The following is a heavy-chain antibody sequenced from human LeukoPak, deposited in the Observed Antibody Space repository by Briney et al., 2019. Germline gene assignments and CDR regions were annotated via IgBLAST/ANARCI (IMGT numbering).Heavy chain of an antibody. D-gene: IGHD2-2*01. J-gene: IGHJ4*02. V-gene: IGHV3-48*01. CDR1: GFTFSSYR. CDR3: ARERCSSTSCSNYFDY. CDR2: ISSSSSTI. Sequence: GGSLRLSCAASGFTFSSYRMNWVRQAPGKGLEWVSYISSSSSTINYADSVKGRFTISRDNAKNSLYLQMNSLRAEDTAVYYCARERCSSTSCSNYFDYWGQGTLVTVSS.